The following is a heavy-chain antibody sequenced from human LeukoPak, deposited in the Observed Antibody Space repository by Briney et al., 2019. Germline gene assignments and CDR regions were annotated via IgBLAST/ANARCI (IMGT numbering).Heavy chain of an antibody. Sequence: GASVKVSCKASGYTFNTYYFHWVRQAPGQGLEWMGIINPSGGSTSYAQKFQGRVTMTRDTSTSTVYMELSSLRSEDTAVYYCARDPMPQYDFWSGYYTDYYYGMDVWGQGTTVTVSS. CDR1: GYTFNTYY. CDR3: ARDPMPQYDFWSGYYTDYYYGMDV. J-gene: IGHJ6*02. D-gene: IGHD3-3*01. CDR2: INPSGGST. V-gene: IGHV1-46*02.